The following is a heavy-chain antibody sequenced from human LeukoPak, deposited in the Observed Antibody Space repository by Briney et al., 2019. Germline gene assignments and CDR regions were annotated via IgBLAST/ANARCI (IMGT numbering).Heavy chain of an antibody. D-gene: IGHD3-22*01. CDR3: ASPSPYYYDSSQTDGFDI. Sequence: SVKVSCKASGGTFSSYAISWVRQAPGQGLEWMGGIIPIFGTANYAQKFQGRVTITADKSTSTAYMELSSLRSEDTAVYYCASPSPYYYDSSQTDGFDIWGQGTMVTVSS. J-gene: IGHJ3*02. V-gene: IGHV1-69*06. CDR1: GGTFSSYA. CDR2: IIPIFGTA.